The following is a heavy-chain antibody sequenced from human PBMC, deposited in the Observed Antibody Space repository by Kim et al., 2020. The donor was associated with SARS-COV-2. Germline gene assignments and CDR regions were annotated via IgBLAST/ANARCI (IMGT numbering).Heavy chain of an antibody. D-gene: IGHD6-13*01. V-gene: IGHV4-31*02. CDR3: ASLAAAEDYYYYGMDV. J-gene: IGHJ6*02. Sequence: YLKSRVTISVDTSKNQFSLKLSSVTAADTAVYYCASLAAAEDYYYYGMDVWGQGTTVTVSS.